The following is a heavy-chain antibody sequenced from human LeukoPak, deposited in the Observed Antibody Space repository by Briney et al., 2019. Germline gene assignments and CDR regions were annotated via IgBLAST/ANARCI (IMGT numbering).Heavy chain of an antibody. Sequence: PGGSLRLSRAASGFTFSNPWMSWVRQAPGKGLEWVGRIKSKTDGGTTEYAAAVQGRFTISRDDSKNTLYLQMNSLKTEDTAVYYCTTYGDYEGLSGHWGQGTLVTVSS. J-gene: IGHJ4*02. CDR3: TTYGDYEGLSGH. CDR2: IKSKTDGGTT. D-gene: IGHD4-17*01. V-gene: IGHV3-15*01. CDR1: GFTFSNPW.